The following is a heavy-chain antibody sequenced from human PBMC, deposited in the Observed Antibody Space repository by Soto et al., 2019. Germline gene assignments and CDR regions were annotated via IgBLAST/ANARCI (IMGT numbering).Heavy chain of an antibody. CDR3: AKPWVCSSTSCQNWFDT. Sequence: PGGSLRLSCAASGFTFSSYAMSWVRQAPGKGLEWVSAISGSGGSTYYADSVKGRFTVSRDNSKNTLYLQMNSLRAEDTAVYYCAKPWVCSSTSCQNWFDTWGRGTLVTVSS. CDR2: ISGSGGST. J-gene: IGHJ5*02. CDR1: GFTFSSYA. D-gene: IGHD2-2*01. V-gene: IGHV3-23*01.